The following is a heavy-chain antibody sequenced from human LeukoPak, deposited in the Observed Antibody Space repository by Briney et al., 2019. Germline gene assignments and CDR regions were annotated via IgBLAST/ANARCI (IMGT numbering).Heavy chain of an antibody. CDR3: ARAEMATITAFDY. CDR2: IYPGDSDT. CDR1: GYSFTSYW. Sequence: GESLKISCKGSGYSFTSYWIGWVRQMPGKGLEWMGIIYPGDSDTRYSPSFQGQVTISADKSISTAYLQWSGLKASDTAMYYCARAEMATITAFDYWGQGTLVTVSS. V-gene: IGHV5-51*01. J-gene: IGHJ4*02. D-gene: IGHD5-24*01.